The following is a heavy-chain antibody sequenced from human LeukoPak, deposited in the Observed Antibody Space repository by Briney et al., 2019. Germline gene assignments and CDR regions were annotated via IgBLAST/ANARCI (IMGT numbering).Heavy chain of an antibody. CDR1: GFTFSSSA. V-gene: IGHV3-48*02. J-gene: IGHJ4*02. D-gene: IGHD3-3*01. CDR3: ARGYYDFWSGYHPFDY. Sequence: GGSLRLSCAASGFTFSSSAMSWVRQAPGKGLEWVSYISSSSSTIYYADSVKGRFTISRDNAKNSLYLQMNSLRDEDTAVYYCARGYYDFWSGYHPFDYWGQGTLVTVSS. CDR2: ISSSSSTI.